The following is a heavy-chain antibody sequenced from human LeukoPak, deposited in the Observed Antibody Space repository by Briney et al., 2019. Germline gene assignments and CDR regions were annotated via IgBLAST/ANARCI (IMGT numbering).Heavy chain of an antibody. D-gene: IGHD6-19*01. CDR3: ARGPRLDSSGWYYGAFDI. V-gene: IGHV1-2*06. J-gene: IGHJ3*02. CDR2: INPNSGGA. CDR1: GYTFPGHH. Sequence: ASVKVSCKASGYTFPGHHIHWVRQAPGQGLEWMGRINPNSGGADYAQKFQGRVSMTRDTSISTAYMELSSLRSDDTAVYYCARGPRLDSSGWYYGAFDIWGQGTMVTVS.